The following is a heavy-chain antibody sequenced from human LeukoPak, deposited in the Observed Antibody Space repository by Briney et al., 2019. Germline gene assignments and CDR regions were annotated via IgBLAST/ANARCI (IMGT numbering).Heavy chain of an antibody. J-gene: IGHJ5*02. CDR3: ARVRAARIWFYR. CDR2: INPNSGLT. D-gene: IGHD1-14*01. CDR1: GYTFTSYD. Sequence: GASVTLSFTGSGYTFTSYDINWVRQAPGQGLEWRGWINPNSGLTGYAQKFQGRVTITRNPSLSTAYMELSSLRSGDTAVYYCARVRAARIWFYRWGQVTLVTVAS. V-gene: IGHV1-8*03.